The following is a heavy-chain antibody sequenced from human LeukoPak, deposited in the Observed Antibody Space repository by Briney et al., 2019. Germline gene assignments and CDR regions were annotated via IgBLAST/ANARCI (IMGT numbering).Heavy chain of an antibody. CDR2: FDPEDGET. Sequence: ASVKVSCKVSGYTLTELSMHWVRQAPGKGLEWMGGFDPEDGETIYAQKFKGRVTMTEDTSTDKAYMELSSLRSEDTAVYYCARVQPHRIHYDNSDYPTRNDYWGQGTLVTVSS. CDR1: GYTLTELS. D-gene: IGHD3-22*01. CDR3: ARVQPHRIHYDNSDYPTRNDY. V-gene: IGHV1-24*01. J-gene: IGHJ4*02.